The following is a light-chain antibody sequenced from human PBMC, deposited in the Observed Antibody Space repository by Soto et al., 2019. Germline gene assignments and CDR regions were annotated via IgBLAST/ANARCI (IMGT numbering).Light chain of an antibody. V-gene: IGLV1-47*01. J-gene: IGLJ2*01. CDR3: AAWDDSLSGRVV. CDR1: SSNIGSNY. CDR2: RNN. Sequence: QSVLTQPPSASWTPGQRVTISCSGSSSNIGSNYVYWYQQLPGTAPKLLIYRNNQRPSGVPDRFSGSKSGTSASLAISGLRSEDEADYYCAAWDDSLSGRVVFGGGTQLTVL.